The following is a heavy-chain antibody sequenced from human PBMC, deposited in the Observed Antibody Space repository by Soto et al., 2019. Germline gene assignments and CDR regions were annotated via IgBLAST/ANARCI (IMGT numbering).Heavy chain of an antibody. J-gene: IGHJ4*02. CDR1: GFTFSKNW. D-gene: IGHD3-22*01. CDR2: INSDGNST. CDR3: AKLGVTTPFGY. V-gene: IGHV3-74*01. Sequence: PGGSLRLSCVTSGFTFSKNWMHWVRQAPGKGLVWVSRINSDGNSTSYADSVKGRFTISRDNAKNTLYLQMNSLRAEDTALYYCAKLGVTTPFGYWGQGTLVTVSS.